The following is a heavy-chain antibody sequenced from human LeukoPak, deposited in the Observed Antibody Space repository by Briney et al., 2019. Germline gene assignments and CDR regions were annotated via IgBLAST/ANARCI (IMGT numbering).Heavy chain of an antibody. J-gene: IGHJ1*01. CDR1: GGSISSGGYS. CDR2: IYHSGST. D-gene: IGHD3-22*01. CDR3: ARDGGYYYDSSGYYAQYFQH. V-gene: IGHV4-30-2*01. Sequence: PSETLSLTCAVSGGSISSGGYSRSWIRQPPGKGLEWIGYIYHSGSTYYNPSLKSRVTISVDRSKNQFSLKLSSVTAADTAVYYCARDGGYYYDSSGYYAQYFQHWGQGTLVTVSS.